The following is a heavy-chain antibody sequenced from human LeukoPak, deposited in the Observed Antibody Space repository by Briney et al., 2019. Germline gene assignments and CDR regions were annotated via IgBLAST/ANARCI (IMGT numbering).Heavy chain of an antibody. Sequence: SETLSLTCTVSGYSISSGYYWGWIRQPPGKGLEWLGEIFHNGTTNYNPSLKSRVTISLDKSNNQFSLKLSSVTAADTAVYYCARVYCSRWLGYYYYYYMDVWGKGTTVTVSS. CDR1: GYSISSGYY. D-gene: IGHD2-2*01. CDR2: IFHNGTT. CDR3: ARVYCSRWLGYYYYYYMDV. J-gene: IGHJ6*03. V-gene: IGHV4-38-2*02.